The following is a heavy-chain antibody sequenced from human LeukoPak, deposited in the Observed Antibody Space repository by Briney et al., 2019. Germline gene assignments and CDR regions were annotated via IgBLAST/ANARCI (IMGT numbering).Heavy chain of an antibody. Sequence: GASVKVSCKASGYTFTGYYMHWVRQAPGQGLEWMGWINPNSGGTNYAQKFQGRVTITRNTSISTAYMELSSLRSEDTAVYYCARVRYSSSWYLDYYYYYYMDVWGKGTTVTVSS. D-gene: IGHD6-13*01. V-gene: IGHV1-2*02. CDR3: ARVRYSSSWYLDYYYYYYMDV. J-gene: IGHJ6*03. CDR2: INPNSGGT. CDR1: GYTFTGYY.